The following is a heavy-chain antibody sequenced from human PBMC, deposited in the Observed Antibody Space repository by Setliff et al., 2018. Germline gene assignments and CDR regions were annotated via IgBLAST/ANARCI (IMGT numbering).Heavy chain of an antibody. V-gene: IGHV1-3*01. D-gene: IGHD6-13*01. J-gene: IGHJ6*02. CDR1: GYTFTSYA. CDR2: INAGNGNT. CDR3: AREDRAASSYYYYYYGMDV. Sequence: ASVKVSCKASGYTFTSYAFHWVRQAPGQRLEWMGWINAGNGNTEYSQKFQDRVSITRDTSASTAYMELSSLRSEDTAVYYCAREDRAASSYYYYYYGMDVWVPETLLVTVSS.